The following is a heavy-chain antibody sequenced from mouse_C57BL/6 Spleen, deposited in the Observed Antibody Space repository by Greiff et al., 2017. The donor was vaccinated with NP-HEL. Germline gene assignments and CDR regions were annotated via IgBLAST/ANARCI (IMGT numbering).Heavy chain of an antibody. CDR3: ASHIVAEGAMEY. CDR1: GFTFSSYG. CDR2: ISSGGSYT. J-gene: IGHJ4*01. Sequence: EVHLVESGGDLVKPGGSLKLSCAASGFTFSSYGMSWVRQTPDKRLEWVATISSGGSYTYYPDSVKGRFTISRDNAKNTLYLQMSSLRSEDTAMYYCASHIVAEGAMEYWGQGTSVTVSS. V-gene: IGHV5-6*01. D-gene: IGHD2-12*01.